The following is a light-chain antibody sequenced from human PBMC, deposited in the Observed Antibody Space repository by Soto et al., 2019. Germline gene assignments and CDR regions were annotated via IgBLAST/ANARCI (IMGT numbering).Light chain of an antibody. CDR3: SSYTSSSTPYV. CDR1: SSDVVGYNY. J-gene: IGLJ1*01. V-gene: IGLV2-14*01. Sequence: QSVLTQPASVSGSPGQSITISCTGTSSDVVGYNYVSWYQQHPVKAPKLMIYDVTNRPSGVSDRFSGSKSGNTATLTISGLQAEDEADYYCSSYTSSSTPYVFGTGTKLTV. CDR2: DVT.